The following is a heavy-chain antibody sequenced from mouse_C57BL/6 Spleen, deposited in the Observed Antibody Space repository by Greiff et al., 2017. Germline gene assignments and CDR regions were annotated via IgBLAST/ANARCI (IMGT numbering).Heavy chain of an antibody. Sequence: EVHLVESGGGLVKPGGSLKLSCAASGFTFSSYAMSWVRQTPEKRLEWVATISDGGSYTYYPDNVKGRFTISRDNAKNNLYLQMSHLKSEDTAMYYCAREIYYGSPFDYWGQGTTLTVSS. D-gene: IGHD1-1*01. V-gene: IGHV5-4*01. CDR3: AREIYYGSPFDY. CDR2: ISDGGSYT. J-gene: IGHJ2*01. CDR1: GFTFSSYA.